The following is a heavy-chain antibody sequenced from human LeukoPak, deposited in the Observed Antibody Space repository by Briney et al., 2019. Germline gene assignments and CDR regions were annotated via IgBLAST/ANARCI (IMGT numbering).Heavy chain of an antibody. Sequence: PGGSLRLSCAASGFTFSSYWMHWVRQAPGKGLVWVSRINSDGSSTSYADSVKGRFTISRDNAKNSLYLQMNSLRAEDTAVYYCARDGKAVAVAFDIWGQGTMVTVSS. D-gene: IGHD6-19*01. V-gene: IGHV3-74*01. CDR3: ARDGKAVAVAFDI. CDR2: INSDGSST. CDR1: GFTFSSYW. J-gene: IGHJ3*02.